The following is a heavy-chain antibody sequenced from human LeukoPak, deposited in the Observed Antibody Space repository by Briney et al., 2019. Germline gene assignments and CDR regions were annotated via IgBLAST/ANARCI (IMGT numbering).Heavy chain of an antibody. J-gene: IGHJ6*02. D-gene: IGHD3-10*01. Sequence: SVKVSCKASGGTFSSYAISWVRQAPGQGLEWMGGIIPIFGTANYAQKFQGRVTITADESTSTAYMELSSLRSEDTAVYYCARDGAGAGPLWFGIDYYYGMDVWGQGTTVTVSS. V-gene: IGHV1-69*13. CDR1: GGTFSSYA. CDR2: IIPIFGTA. CDR3: ARDGAGAGPLWFGIDYYYGMDV.